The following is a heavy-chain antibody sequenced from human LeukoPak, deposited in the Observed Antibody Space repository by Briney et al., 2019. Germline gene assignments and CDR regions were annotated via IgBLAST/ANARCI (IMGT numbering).Heavy chain of an antibody. CDR3: ARVHNYDILTGYE. CDR1: GGTFSSYA. J-gene: IGHJ4*02. CDR2: IIPIFGTA. V-gene: IGHV1-69*05. Sequence: SVKVSCKASGGTFSSYAISWVQQAPGQGLEWMGRIIPIFGTANYAQKFQGRVTITTDESTSTAYMELSSLRSEVTAVYYCARVHNYDILTGYEWGQGTLVTVSS. D-gene: IGHD3-9*01.